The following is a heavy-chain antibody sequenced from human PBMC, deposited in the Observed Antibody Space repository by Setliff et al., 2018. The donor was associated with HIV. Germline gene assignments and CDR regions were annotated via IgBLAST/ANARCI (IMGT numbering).Heavy chain of an antibody. D-gene: IGHD3-22*01. CDR1: GGSVRSPSYY. CDR3: ARGRVYKGYYESSSSWGRYYYYHMDV. V-gene: IGHV4-39*07. Sequence: SETLSLTCADSGGSVRSPSYYWGWVRQPPGKGLEWIGSVYNSGITFKNPSLKSRVSISVDSSGNQFSLRLTSVTAADTAVYYCARGRVYKGYYESSSSWGRYYYYHMDVWGQGTTVTVSS. CDR2: VYNSGIT. J-gene: IGHJ6*03.